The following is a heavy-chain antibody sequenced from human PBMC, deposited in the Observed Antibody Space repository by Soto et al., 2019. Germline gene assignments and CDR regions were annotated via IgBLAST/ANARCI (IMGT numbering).Heavy chain of an antibody. J-gene: IGHJ1*01. V-gene: IGHV1-69*01. D-gene: IGHD2-15*01. Sequence: PGQGLEWMGGIVPIVDTSTYAQKFQGRVTITADESTSTVYMELSSLRSDDTAVYYCVSDVATRDQHSNCGQGSLVPGS. CDR2: IVPIVDTS. CDR3: VSDVATRDQHSN.